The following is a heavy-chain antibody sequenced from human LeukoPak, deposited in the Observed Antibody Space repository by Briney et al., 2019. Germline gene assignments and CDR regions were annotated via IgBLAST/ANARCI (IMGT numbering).Heavy chain of an antibody. CDR1: GGTFSSYA. CDR2: IIPIFGTA. J-gene: IGHJ4*02. D-gene: IGHD3-10*01. Sequence: ASVKVSCKASGGTFSSYAISWVRQAPGQGLEWMGGIIPIFGTANYAQKFQGRVTITADESTSTAYMELSSLRSEDTAVYYCARNGITMVRGVITYFDYWGQGTLVTVSS. CDR3: ARNGITMVRGVITYFDY. V-gene: IGHV1-69*13.